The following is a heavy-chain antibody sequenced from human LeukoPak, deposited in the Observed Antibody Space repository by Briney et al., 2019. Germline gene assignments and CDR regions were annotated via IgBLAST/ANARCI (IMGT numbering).Heavy chain of an antibody. J-gene: IGHJ4*02. V-gene: IGHV3-48*04. CDR3: TRAVAADDFSPGY. CDR2: IISTGTTI. Sequence: GGSLRLSCAASGFTFSTFTMNWVRQAPGKGLEWVSSIISTGTTIYYADSVKGRFTISRDNAKNSVYLQMNSLRAEDTAVYYCTRAVAADDFSPGYWGQGTLVTVSS. D-gene: IGHD3/OR15-3a*01. CDR1: GFTFSTFT.